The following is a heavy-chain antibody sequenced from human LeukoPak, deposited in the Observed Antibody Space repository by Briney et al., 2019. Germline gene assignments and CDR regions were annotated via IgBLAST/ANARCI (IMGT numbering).Heavy chain of an antibody. CDR2: IIPIFGTA. V-gene: IGHV1-69*06. CDR1: GGTFSSYA. Sequence: EASVKVSCKASGGTFSSYAISWVRQAPGQGLEWMGGIIPIFGTANYAQKFQGRVTITADKSTSTAYMELSSLRSEDTAVYYCASLSRFRYYYYYMDVWGNGTTVSVSS. CDR3: ASLSRFRYYYYYMDV. J-gene: IGHJ6*03. D-gene: IGHD3-3*01.